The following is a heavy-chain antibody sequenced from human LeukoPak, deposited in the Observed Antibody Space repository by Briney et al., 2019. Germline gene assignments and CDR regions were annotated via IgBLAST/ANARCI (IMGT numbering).Heavy chain of an antibody. Sequence: GGSLRLSCAASGFTFCSYNMNWLSQAPGKGLEWCLYNNSSSSTIYYADSVKGRFTISRDNAKNSLYLKMNSLRAEDTAVYYCARYSLEIRMITFGGVIPDWGQGTLVTVSS. V-gene: IGHV3-48*01. CDR2: NNSSSSTI. CDR3: ARYSLEIRMITFGGVIPD. D-gene: IGHD3-16*02. CDR1: GFTFCSYN. J-gene: IGHJ4*02.